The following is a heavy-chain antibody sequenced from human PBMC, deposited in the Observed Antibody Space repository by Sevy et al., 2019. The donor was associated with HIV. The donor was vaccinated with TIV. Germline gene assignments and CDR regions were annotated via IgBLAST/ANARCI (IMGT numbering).Heavy chain of an antibody. Sequence: SETLSLTCTVSGDSISSGANYWGWIRQHPVKGLEWIGYIHYSGSNYDNPSLKSRITMSVDTSKNQFSLKLRSVTAADTAVYYCARGRSAVATYYTWSTVAGYYFDYLGQGTLVTV. CDR2: IHYSGSN. V-gene: IGHV4-31*03. J-gene: IGHJ4*02. CDR3: ARGRSAVATYYTWSTVAGYYFDY. D-gene: IGHD6-19*01. CDR1: GDSISSGANY.